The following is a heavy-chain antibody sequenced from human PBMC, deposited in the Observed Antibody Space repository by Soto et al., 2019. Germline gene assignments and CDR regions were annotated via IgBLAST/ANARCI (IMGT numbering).Heavy chain of an antibody. CDR2: ISNSGIT. J-gene: IGHJ6*03. CDR3: ARENYYNMDA. Sequence: QVQLVESGGGLGKPGGSLRLSCAASGFIFSDYYMTWIRQSPGKGLEWISYISNSGITNYADSVKGRFTISSDNAKNSLYLQMDSLRTDDTPVYYFARENYYNMDAWGLGTTVTVSS. V-gene: IGHV3-11*05. CDR1: GFIFSDYY.